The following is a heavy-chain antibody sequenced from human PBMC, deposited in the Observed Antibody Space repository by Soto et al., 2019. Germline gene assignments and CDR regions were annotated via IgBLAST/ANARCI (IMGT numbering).Heavy chain of an antibody. J-gene: IGHJ4*02. V-gene: IGHV3-21*01. Sequence: VQLVESGGGPGQPGGSLRLSCAASGFTFSDYSMNWVRQAPGKGLEWVSSISRRSDYIYYADSVKGRFTVSRDDAKNALYLQMGSLRAEDTAIYCCSRGPSYCSGGSCYSEYWGQGTLVTVSS. CDR3: SRGPSYCSGGSCYSEY. CDR1: GFTFSDYS. D-gene: IGHD2-15*01. CDR2: ISRRSDYI.